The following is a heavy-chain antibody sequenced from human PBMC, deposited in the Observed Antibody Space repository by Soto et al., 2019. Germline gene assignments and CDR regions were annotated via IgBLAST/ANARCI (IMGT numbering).Heavy chain of an antibody. CDR2: ISSSSSYI. Sequence: GGSLRLSCAASGFTFSSYSMNWVRQAPGKGLEWVSSISSSSSYIYYADSVKGRFTISRDNAKNSLYLQMNSLRAEDTAVYYCAKAFKYYDFWSGPVVNYYYYGMDVWGQGTTVTVSS. J-gene: IGHJ6*02. V-gene: IGHV3-21*01. CDR3: AKAFKYYDFWSGPVVNYYYYGMDV. CDR1: GFTFSSYS. D-gene: IGHD3-3*01.